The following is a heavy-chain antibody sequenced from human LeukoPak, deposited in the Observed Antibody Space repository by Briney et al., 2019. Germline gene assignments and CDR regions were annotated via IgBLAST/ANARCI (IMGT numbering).Heavy chain of an antibody. D-gene: IGHD5-18*01. V-gene: IGHV3-23*01. CDR3: ATYRQVLLPFEA. CDR2: IFQGGGEI. J-gene: IGHJ5*02. Sequence: GGSLRLSCAASGFTFSDYNMHWVRQPPGKGLEWVSSIFQGGGEIHYADSVRGRFTISRDNSKSTLFLQMNSLRAEDTAIYYCATYRQVLLPFEAWGQGTLVTVSS. CDR1: GFTFSDYN.